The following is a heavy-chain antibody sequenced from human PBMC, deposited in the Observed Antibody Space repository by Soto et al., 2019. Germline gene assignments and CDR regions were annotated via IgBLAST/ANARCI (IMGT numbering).Heavy chain of an antibody. CDR1: GGTFSSYA. J-gene: IGHJ4*02. D-gene: IGHD3-22*01. CDR2: IIPIFGTA. V-gene: IGHV1-69*13. CDR3: ARGRWDYYDSSGLSYFDY. Sequence: SVKVSCKASGGTFSSYAISWVRQAPGQGLEWMGGIIPIFGTANYAQKFQGRVTITADESTSTAYMELSSLRSEDTAVYYCARGRWDYYDSSGLSYFDYWGQGTLVTVSS.